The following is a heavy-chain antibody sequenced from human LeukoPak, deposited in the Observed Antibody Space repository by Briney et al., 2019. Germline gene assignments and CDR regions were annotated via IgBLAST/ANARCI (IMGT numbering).Heavy chain of an antibody. Sequence: GGSLRLSCAASGFTFSSYAMSWARQAPGKGLEWVSTISNSGAGTYYADSVKGRFTISRDNSKNTLYLQMNSLRAEDTAVYYCAKRSRGYCTNGVCYFDYWGQGTLVTVSS. CDR2: ISNSGAGT. J-gene: IGHJ4*02. V-gene: IGHV3-23*01. CDR3: AKRSRGYCTNGVCYFDY. D-gene: IGHD2-8*01. CDR1: GFTFSSYA.